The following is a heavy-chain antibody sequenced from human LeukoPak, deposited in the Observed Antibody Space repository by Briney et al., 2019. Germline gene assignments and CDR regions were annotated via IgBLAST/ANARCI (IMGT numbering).Heavy chain of an antibody. D-gene: IGHD2-21*01. CDR1: GFTFNNYG. CDR3: AKYSASYYIDV. Sequence: AGSLSLSCAASGFTFNNYGMHWVRQAPGKGLEWVAFIRYSGNNQYYADSVKGRFTIYTDKSTNSLYLQMNSLKGDDTAVYDRAKYSASYYIDVWGKGTTVIISS. CDR2: IRYSGNNQ. J-gene: IGHJ6*03. V-gene: IGHV3-30*02.